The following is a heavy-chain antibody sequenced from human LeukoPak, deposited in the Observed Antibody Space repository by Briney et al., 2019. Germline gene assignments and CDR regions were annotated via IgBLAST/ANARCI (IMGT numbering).Heavy chain of an antibody. Sequence: SETLSLTCTASGGSISSYYWSWIRQPPGKGLEWIGYIYYSGSTNYNPSLKSRVTISVDTSKNQFSLKLSSVTAADTAVYYCARLPEYYYMDVWGKGTTVTVSS. D-gene: IGHD1-26*01. CDR2: IYYSGST. J-gene: IGHJ6*03. CDR3: ARLPEYYYMDV. V-gene: IGHV4-59*01. CDR1: GGSISSYY.